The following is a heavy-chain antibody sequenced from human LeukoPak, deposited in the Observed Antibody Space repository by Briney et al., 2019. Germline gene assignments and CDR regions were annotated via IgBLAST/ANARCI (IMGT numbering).Heavy chain of an antibody. CDR3: ARSGYYYDSSGYYPDY. D-gene: IGHD3-22*01. V-gene: IGHV4-61*02. Sequence: PSQTLSLTCTVSGGSISSGSYYWSWIRQPAGKGLEWIGRIYTSGSTNYNPSLKSRVTISVDTSKNQSSLKLSSVTAANTDVYYLARSGYYYDSSGYYPDYWGQGTLVTVSS. CDR1: GGSISSGSYY. J-gene: IGHJ4*02. CDR2: IYTSGST.